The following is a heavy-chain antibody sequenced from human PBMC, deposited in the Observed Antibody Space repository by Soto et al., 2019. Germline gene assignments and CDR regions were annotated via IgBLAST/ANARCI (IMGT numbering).Heavy chain of an antibody. V-gene: IGHV1-2*02. Sequence: VKVSNKASGYAFTDYYMHWGRQAPGQVLVWMGWINSESGGTNLAPMFQGRVTMTRDTSISTTHLEVSRLRSDDTAIFYCPRSDTDTAAPYDGMDVWGQGPMVTVSS. CDR2: INSESGGT. D-gene: IGHD5-18*01. CDR1: GYAFTDYY. J-gene: IGHJ6*01. CDR3: PRSDTDTAAPYDGMDV.